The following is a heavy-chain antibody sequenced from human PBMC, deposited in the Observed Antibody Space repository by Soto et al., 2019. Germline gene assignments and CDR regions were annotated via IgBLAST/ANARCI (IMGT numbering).Heavy chain of an antibody. V-gene: IGHV3-21*01. CDR2: ISSSSSYI. Sequence: GGSLRLSCAASGFTFSSYSMNWVRQAPGKGLEWVSSISSSSSYIYYADSVKGRFTISRDNAKNSLYLQMNSLRAEDTAVYYCARGYCSGGSCYSSAQTHFDYWGQGTLVTVSS. J-gene: IGHJ4*02. CDR1: GFTFSSYS. D-gene: IGHD2-15*01. CDR3: ARGYCSGGSCYSSAQTHFDY.